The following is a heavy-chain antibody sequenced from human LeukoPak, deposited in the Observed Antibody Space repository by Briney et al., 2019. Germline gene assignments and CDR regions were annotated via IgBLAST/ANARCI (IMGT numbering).Heavy chain of an antibody. Sequence: SETLSLTCTVSGGSISSSSYYWGWIRQPPGKGLEWIGSIYYSGSTYYNPSLKSRVTMSVDTSKNQFSLKLSSVTAADTAVYYCASPVYDFWSGYAIDYWGQGTLVTVSS. J-gene: IGHJ4*02. CDR3: ASPVYDFWSGYAIDY. D-gene: IGHD3-3*01. CDR1: GGSISSSSYY. V-gene: IGHV4-39*01. CDR2: IYYSGST.